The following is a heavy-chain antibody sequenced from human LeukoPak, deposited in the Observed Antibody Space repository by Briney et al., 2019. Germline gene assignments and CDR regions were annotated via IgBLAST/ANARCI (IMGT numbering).Heavy chain of an antibody. Sequence: PSETLSLTCTVSGGSMNSYYWTWIRQPPGKGLEWIGYIHYTGTTNQNPSLKSRVTISLDTSKNQISLKLISVTAADTAVYYCATGLKDDFWSGYFRFDSWGQGTLLTVSS. CDR1: GGSMNSYY. CDR2: IHYTGTT. CDR3: ATGLKDDFWSGYFRFDS. V-gene: IGHV4-59*01. J-gene: IGHJ4*02. D-gene: IGHD3-3*01.